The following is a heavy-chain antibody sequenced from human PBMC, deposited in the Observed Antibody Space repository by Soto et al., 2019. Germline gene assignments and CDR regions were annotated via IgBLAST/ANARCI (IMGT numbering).Heavy chain of an antibody. V-gene: IGHV3-23*01. Sequence: EVQLLESGGGLVKPGGSLRLSCAASGFTFTNYAMTWVRQAPGKGLEWVSSISGGDGDTSYADSVKGRFTISRDNSENTMFLQMNSLRPDDTAVYYCAKDPFTSTVRKCWFFDLWGRGTLVTVSS. CDR3: AKDPFTSTVRKCWFFDL. D-gene: IGHD3-10*01. CDR2: ISGGDGDT. CDR1: GFTFTNYA. J-gene: IGHJ2*01.